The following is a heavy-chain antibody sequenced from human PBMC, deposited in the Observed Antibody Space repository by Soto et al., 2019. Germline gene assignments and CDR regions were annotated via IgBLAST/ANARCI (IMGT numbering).Heavy chain of an antibody. V-gene: IGHV1-69*08. CDR1: GGTFSSYT. CDR2: IIPILGIA. CDR3: ARDLGGNWFDP. D-gene: IGHD1-26*01. Sequence: QVQLVQSGAEVKKPGSSVKVSCKASGGTFSSYTISWVRQAPGQGLEWMGRIIPILGIANYAPTFQGRVTITADKSASTAYMELSSLRSEDTAVYYCARDLGGNWFDPWGQGTLFTVSS. J-gene: IGHJ5*02.